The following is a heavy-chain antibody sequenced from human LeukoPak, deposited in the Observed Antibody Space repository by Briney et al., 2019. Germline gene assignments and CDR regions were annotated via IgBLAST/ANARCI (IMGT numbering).Heavy chain of an antibody. CDR1: GFTFSNAW. V-gene: IGHV3-7*01. CDR3: ARGVSGEP. D-gene: IGHD1-14*01. CDR2: INQDGSGK. J-gene: IGHJ5*02. Sequence: GGSLRLSCAASGFTFSNAWMSWVRQAPGKGLEWVANINQDGSGKYFVDSVKGRFTISRDNAKNSLYLQMSSLRAEDTAVYYCARGVSGEPWGQGTLVTVSS.